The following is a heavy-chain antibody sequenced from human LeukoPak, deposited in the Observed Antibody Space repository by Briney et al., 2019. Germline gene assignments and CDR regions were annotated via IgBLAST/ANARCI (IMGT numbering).Heavy chain of an antibody. J-gene: IGHJ4*02. V-gene: IGHV4-59*01. CDR3: ARDRSDGSGYYGYYFDY. Sequence: PSETLSLTCTVSGDSISSYYWSWIRQPPGKGLEWIGHIYYSGSTDYNPSLRSRVTISVDTSKNQFSLRLSSVTAADTAVYYCARDRSDGSGYYGYYFDYWGQGTLVSVSS. CDR1: GDSISSYY. D-gene: IGHD3-22*01. CDR2: IYYSGST.